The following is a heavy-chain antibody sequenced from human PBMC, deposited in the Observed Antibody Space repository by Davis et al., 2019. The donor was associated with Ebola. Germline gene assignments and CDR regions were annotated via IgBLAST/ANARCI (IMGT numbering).Heavy chain of an antibody. CDR1: GFTFSGSA. D-gene: IGHD3-22*01. CDR3: TLTYDNTDY. Sequence: WGSLTLSCAASGFTFSGSAMHWVRQASGKGLEWVGRIRSKANSYATAYAASVKGRFTISRDDSKNTAYLQMNSLKTEDKAVYYCTLTYDNTDYWGQGTLVTVSS. V-gene: IGHV3-73*01. J-gene: IGHJ4*02. CDR2: IRSKANSYAT.